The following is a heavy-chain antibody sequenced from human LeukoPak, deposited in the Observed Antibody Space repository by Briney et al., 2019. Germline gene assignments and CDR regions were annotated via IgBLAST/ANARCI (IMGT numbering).Heavy chain of an antibody. Sequence: ASVKVPCKVSGYTLTELSLHWVRHAPGRGREWMGGFDSEDGETIYAQEFQGRDTITEDTSTDTAYMELSSLRSEDTAVYYCADFDWFTPRKNWFDPWGQGTLVTVSS. CDR1: GYTLTELS. CDR3: ADFDWFTPRKNWFDP. CDR2: FDSEDGET. D-gene: IGHD3-9*01. J-gene: IGHJ5*02. V-gene: IGHV1-24*01.